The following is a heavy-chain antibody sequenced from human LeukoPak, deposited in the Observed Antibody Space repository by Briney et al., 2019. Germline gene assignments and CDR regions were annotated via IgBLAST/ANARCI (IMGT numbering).Heavy chain of an antibody. CDR1: GVSFSGYY. CDR2: INHSGST. Sequence: SETLSLTCAVYGVSFSGYYWSWIRQPPGKGLEWIGEINHSGSTNYNPSLKSRVTISVDTSKNQFSLKLSSVTAADTAVYYCARVGYSYGYWGQGTLVTVSS. D-gene: IGHD5-18*01. J-gene: IGHJ4*02. V-gene: IGHV4-34*01. CDR3: ARVGYSYGY.